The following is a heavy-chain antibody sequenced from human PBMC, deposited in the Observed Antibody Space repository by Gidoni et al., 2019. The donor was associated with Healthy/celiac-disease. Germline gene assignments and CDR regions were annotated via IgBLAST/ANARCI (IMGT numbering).Heavy chain of an antibody. CDR1: AFTFSTYA. CDR2: ISYDGRDK. J-gene: IGHJ6*02. V-gene: IGHV3-30*04. Sequence: QVRLEESGGGVVQPGRSLRLSCAASAFTFSTYAIHWVRLAPGKGLGWVDLISYDGRDKHYADSVKGRFTISRDNSKNTLYLQMNSLRADDTAMYYCARDRSTASSGSDYYYYYGMDVWGQGTTVTVSS. D-gene: IGHD2-2*01. CDR3: ARDRSTASSGSDYYYYYGMDV.